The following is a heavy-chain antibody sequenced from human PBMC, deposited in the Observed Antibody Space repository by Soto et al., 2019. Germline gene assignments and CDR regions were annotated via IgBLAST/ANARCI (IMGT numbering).Heavy chain of an antibody. V-gene: IGHV4-39*01. CDR3: ARAAIIVGAHTHWFDP. CDR2: VYYNENT. J-gene: IGHJ5*02. D-gene: IGHD1-26*01. CDR1: GGSVSSSSHY. Sequence: LSLTCTVSGGSVSSSSHYWGWIRQPPGKGLEWIGTVYYNENTYYNPSLKSRVTITVDTAKNQFSLNLRSVTAADTAVYYCARAAIIVGAHTHWFDPWGQGTLVTVSS.